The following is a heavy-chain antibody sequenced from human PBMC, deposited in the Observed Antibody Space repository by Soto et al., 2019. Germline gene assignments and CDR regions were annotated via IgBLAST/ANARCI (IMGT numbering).Heavy chain of an antibody. J-gene: IGHJ6*02. D-gene: IGHD5-18*01. Sequence: SVKVSCKASGGTFSSYAVSWVRQAPGQGLEWMGGIIPIFGTANYAQKFQGRVTITADESTSTAYMELSSLRSEDTAVYYCARGGIPSSYGRARDYYYSGMVVWGQGTTVTVSS. CDR1: GGTFSSYA. CDR2: IIPIFGTA. CDR3: ARGGIPSSYGRARDYYYSGMVV. V-gene: IGHV1-69*13.